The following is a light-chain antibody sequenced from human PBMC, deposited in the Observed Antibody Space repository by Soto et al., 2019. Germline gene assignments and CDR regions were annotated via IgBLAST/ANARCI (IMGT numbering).Light chain of an antibody. J-gene: IGKJ1*01. CDR1: QSISSW. V-gene: IGKV1-5*01. CDR2: DAS. Sequence: DIQMTQSPSTLSASVGDRVTITCRASQSISSWLAWYQQKPGKAPKLLIYDASSLESGVPSRFSGSRSGTEFTLTISSLQPDDFATYYCQHYKMYSPWTFGQGTKVDIK. CDR3: QHYKMYSPWT.